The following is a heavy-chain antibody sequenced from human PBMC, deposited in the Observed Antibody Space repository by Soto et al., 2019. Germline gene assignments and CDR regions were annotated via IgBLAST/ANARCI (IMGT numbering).Heavy chain of an antibody. CDR1: GGSISSYY. V-gene: IGHV4-59*01. CDR2: IYYSGST. Sequence: SETLSLTSTVSGGSISSYYWSWIRQPPGKGLEWIGYIYYSGSTNYNPSLKSRVTISVDTSKNQFSLKLSSVTAADTAVYYCARDSLGYDSSGYHYYYYYYGMDVWGQGTTVTVSS. D-gene: IGHD3-22*01. CDR3: ARDSLGYDSSGYHYYYYYYGMDV. J-gene: IGHJ6*02.